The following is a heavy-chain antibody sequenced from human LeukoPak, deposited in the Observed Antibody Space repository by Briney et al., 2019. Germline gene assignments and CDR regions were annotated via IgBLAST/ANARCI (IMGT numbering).Heavy chain of an antibody. CDR3: ARRLTLVRGILKFHYTGLDV. J-gene: IGHJ6*02. CDR2: IYHTGIT. Sequence: PSETLSLTCTVSGGSITNYFWSWIRQTPGKGLEWIGYIYHTGITDYNPSLESRVVMSADTSKNQFSLKLNSVTAADTAVYYCARRLTLVRGILKFHYTGLDVWGPGTTVSVSS. D-gene: IGHD3-10*01. V-gene: IGHV4-59*08. CDR1: GGSITNYF.